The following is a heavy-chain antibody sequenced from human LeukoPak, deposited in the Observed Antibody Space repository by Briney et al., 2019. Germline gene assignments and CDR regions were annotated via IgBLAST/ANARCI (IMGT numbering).Heavy chain of an antibody. CDR1: GFTFSSYW. J-gene: IGHJ4*02. CDR3: ARDRGIDY. Sequence: GGSLRLSCAASGFTFSSYWMHWIRQAPGKGLVWVSVINSDGSSTSYADSVKGRSTISRDNAKNTLYLQMNSLRAEDTAVYYCARDRGIDYWGQGTLVTVSS. CDR2: INSDGSST. D-gene: IGHD5-24*01. V-gene: IGHV3-74*01.